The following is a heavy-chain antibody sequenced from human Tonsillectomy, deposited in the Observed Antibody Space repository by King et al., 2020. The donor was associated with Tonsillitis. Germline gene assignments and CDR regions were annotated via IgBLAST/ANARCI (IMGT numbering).Heavy chain of an antibody. D-gene: IGHD2-2*01. CDR1: GGSISSSSYY. V-gene: IGHV4-39*01. CDR2: IYYSGST. J-gene: IGHJ5*02. CDR3: IVVVPAAPENWFDP. Sequence: QLQESGPGLGKPSETLSLTCTVSGGSISSSSYYWGWIRQPPGKGLEWIGSIYYSGSTDYNPSLTSRVTISVDTSKNQFSLKLSSVTAADTAVNYCIVVVPAAPENWFDPWGQGTLVTVSS.